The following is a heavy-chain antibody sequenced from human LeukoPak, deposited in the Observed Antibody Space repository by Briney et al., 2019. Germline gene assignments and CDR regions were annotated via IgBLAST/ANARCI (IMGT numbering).Heavy chain of an antibody. CDR1: GFTISNYY. D-gene: IGHD6-19*01. CDR2: IKQDGSDK. V-gene: IGHV3-7*01. Sequence: PGGSLRLSCAASGFTISNYYMTWVRRPPGKGLEWVANIKQDGSDKFYVASVRGRFTISRDNAKNSLYLQMNSLRDDDTAMYYCAREGREYSSVWLYDAFDVWGRGIMVTVSS. J-gene: IGHJ3*01. CDR3: AREGREYSSVWLYDAFDV.